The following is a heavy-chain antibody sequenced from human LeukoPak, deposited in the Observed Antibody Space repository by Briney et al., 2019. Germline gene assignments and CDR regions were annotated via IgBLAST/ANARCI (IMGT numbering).Heavy chain of an antibody. J-gene: IGHJ4*02. CDR1: GYTLTELS. D-gene: IGHD3-22*01. Sequence: ASVKVSCKVSGYTLTELSMHWVRQAPGKGLEWMGGFDPEDGGTIYAQKFQGRVPMTKDTSTNTAYMELTSLRSDDTAVYYCATRSYYDSSGYTLLYLVQGGLVTVSS. CDR3: ATRSYYDSSGYTLLY. V-gene: IGHV1-24*01. CDR2: FDPEDGGT.